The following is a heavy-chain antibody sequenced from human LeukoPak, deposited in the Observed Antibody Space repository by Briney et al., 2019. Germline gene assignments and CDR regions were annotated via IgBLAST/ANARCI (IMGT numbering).Heavy chain of an antibody. CDR3: ARDGVYYDSSGYYPPNYYYYMDV. D-gene: IGHD3-22*01. J-gene: IGHJ6*03. CDR2: INPNSGGT. CDR1: GYTFTGYY. V-gene: IGHV1-2*02. Sequence: SVKVSCKASGYTFTGYYIHWVRQAPGQGLEWMGWINPNSGGTNYAQKFQGRVTMTRDTSISTAYMELSRLRSDDTAVYYCARDGVYYDSSGYYPPNYYYYMDVWGKGTTVTVSS.